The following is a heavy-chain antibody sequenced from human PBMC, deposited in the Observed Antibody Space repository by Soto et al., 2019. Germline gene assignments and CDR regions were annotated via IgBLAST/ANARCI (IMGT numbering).Heavy chain of an antibody. CDR2: IIPILGIA. CDR3: ARDHCSGGSCYSLTSWGNTYNWFDP. Sequence: GASVKVSCKASGGTFSSYTISWVRQAPGQGLEWMGRIIPILGIANYAQKFQGRVTITADKSTSTAYMELSSLRSEDTAVYYCARDHCSGGSCYSLTSWGNTYNWFDPWGQGTLVTVSS. J-gene: IGHJ5*02. V-gene: IGHV1-69*04. D-gene: IGHD2-15*01. CDR1: GGTFSSYT.